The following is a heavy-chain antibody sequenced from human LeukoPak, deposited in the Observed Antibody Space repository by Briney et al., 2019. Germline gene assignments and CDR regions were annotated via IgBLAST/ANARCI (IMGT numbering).Heavy chain of an antibody. CDR1: GFTFSSYW. CDR2: IFWGGNT. D-gene: IGHD3-9*01. Sequence: GGSLRLSCAASGFTFSSYWMHWVRQAPGKGLEWVSVIFWGGNTYYADSVKGRFTISRDNSKNTLYLQMNSLRAEDTAVYYCARSLRYFDWTEDAFDIWGQGTMVTVSS. CDR3: ARSLRYFDWTEDAFDI. J-gene: IGHJ3*02. V-gene: IGHV3-66*02.